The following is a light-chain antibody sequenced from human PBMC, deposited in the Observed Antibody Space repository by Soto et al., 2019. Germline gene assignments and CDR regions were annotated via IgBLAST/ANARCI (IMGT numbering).Light chain of an antibody. J-gene: IGKJ1*01. CDR2: GAS. CDR1: QSISSY. CDR3: QRTYTTARRT. Sequence: DIQLTQFPASLSAFVGDRVTITCRASQSISSYLNWYQQKPGKAPTLLIYGASRLQSGVPSRFSGSGSETDFTLTINSLQPEDFATYYCQRTYTTARRTFGQGTTVDI. V-gene: IGKV1-39*01.